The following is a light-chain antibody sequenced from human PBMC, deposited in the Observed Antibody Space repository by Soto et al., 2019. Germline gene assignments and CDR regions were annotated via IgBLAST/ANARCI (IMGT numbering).Light chain of an antibody. V-gene: IGKV3-15*01. CDR1: QSVSSN. CDR3: QQYNNWPRT. Sequence: EIVMTQSPATLSVSPGERATLSCRASQSVSSNLAWYQQKPGQAPRLLIYGASTRATGIPARFSGSGSGTEFPLTLSSLQSEDFAVYSCQQYNNWPRTFGQRTKVEIK. J-gene: IGKJ1*01. CDR2: GAS.